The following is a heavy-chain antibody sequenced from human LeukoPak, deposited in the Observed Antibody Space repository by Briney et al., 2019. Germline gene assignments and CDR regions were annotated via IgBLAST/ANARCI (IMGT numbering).Heavy chain of an antibody. D-gene: IGHD5-18*01. CDR1: GYSFTGYY. J-gene: IGHJ4*02. V-gene: IGHV1-2*06. CDR2: INPNSGGP. CDR3: AREYSYGYYFDS. Sequence: ASVEVSCKASGYSFTGYYLHWVRQAPGQGLEWMGRINPNSGGPNFAQNFQGRVTMTRDTSITTAYMELSGLRSDDTAVYYCAREYSYGYYFDSWGQGTLVTVSS.